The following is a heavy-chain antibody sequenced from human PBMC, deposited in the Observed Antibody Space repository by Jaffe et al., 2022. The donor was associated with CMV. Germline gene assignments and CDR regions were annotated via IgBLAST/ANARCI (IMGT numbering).Heavy chain of an antibody. V-gene: IGHV3-7*03. CDR2: IKPDGTEK. CDR1: GLTFHIYW. J-gene: IGHJ4*02. CDR3: ARGQQWLPTALFDN. Sequence: EVQLVESGGGLVQPGGSLRLSCEVSGLTFHIYWMNWVRQAPGKGLEWVASIKPDGTEKDYVDSVKGRFTISRDNAKTSLYLHMDSLRAEDSAVYYCARGQQWLPTALFDNWGQGTRVIVSS. D-gene: IGHD6-19*01.